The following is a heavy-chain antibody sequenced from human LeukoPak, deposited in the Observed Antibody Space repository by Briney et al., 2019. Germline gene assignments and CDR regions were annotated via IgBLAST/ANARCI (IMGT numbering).Heavy chain of an antibody. J-gene: IGHJ5*02. Sequence: ASVKVSCKASGYTFTSYGISWVRQAPGQGLEWMGWISAYNGNTNYAQKLQGRVTMTTDTSTSTAYMELRSPRSDDTAVYYCARVRYCSSTSCPRETNWFDPWGQGTLVTVSS. V-gene: IGHV1-18*01. D-gene: IGHD2-2*01. CDR3: ARVRYCSSTSCPRETNWFDP. CDR1: GYTFTSYG. CDR2: ISAYNGNT.